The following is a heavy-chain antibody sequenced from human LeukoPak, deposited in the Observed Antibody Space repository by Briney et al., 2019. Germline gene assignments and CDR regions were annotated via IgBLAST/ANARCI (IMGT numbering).Heavy chain of an antibody. CDR2: ISAYNGNT. J-gene: IGHJ5*02. V-gene: IGHV1-18*01. D-gene: IGHD2-2*01. CDR1: RYTFTSYG. CDR3: ARLTRYCSSTSCRNWLDP. Sequence: ASVKVSCKASRYTFTSYGISWVRQAPGQGLEWMGWISAYNGNTNYAQKLQGRVTMTTDTYTSTAYMELRSLRSDDTAVYYCARLTRYCSSTSCRNWLDPWGQGTLVTVCS.